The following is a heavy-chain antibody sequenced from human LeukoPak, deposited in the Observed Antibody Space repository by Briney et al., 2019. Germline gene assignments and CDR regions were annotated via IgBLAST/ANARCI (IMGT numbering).Heavy chain of an antibody. V-gene: IGHV1-69*06. CDR2: IIPIFGTA. D-gene: IGHD4-17*01. CDR3: AKDDYGDYGAGF. CDR1: GGTFSSYA. Sequence: SVKVSCKASGGTFSSYAISWVRQAPGQGLEWMGGIIPIFGTANYAQKFQGRVTITADKSTSTAYMELSSLRSEDTAVYYCAKDDYGDYGAGFWGQGTLVTVSS. J-gene: IGHJ4*02.